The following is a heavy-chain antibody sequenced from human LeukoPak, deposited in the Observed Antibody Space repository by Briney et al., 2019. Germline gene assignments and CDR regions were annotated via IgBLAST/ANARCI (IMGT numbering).Heavy chain of an antibody. CDR3: ARGRWDILTGYYTPYYFDY. D-gene: IGHD3-9*01. Sequence: ASVKVSCTASGYIFTSYGISWVRQAPGQGLEWMGWISAYNGNTNYAQKLQGRVTMTTDTSTSTAYMELRSLRSDDTAVYYCARGRWDILTGYYTPYYFDYWGQGTLVTVSS. V-gene: IGHV1-18*04. CDR2: ISAYNGNT. CDR1: GYIFTSYG. J-gene: IGHJ4*02.